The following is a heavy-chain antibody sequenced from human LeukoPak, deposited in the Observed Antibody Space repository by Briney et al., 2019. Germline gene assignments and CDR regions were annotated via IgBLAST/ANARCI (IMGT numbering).Heavy chain of an antibody. CDR2: ISYDGSNK. V-gene: IGHV3-30-3*01. J-gene: IGHJ5*02. CDR3: ARSKEINWFDP. D-gene: IGHD5-24*01. Sequence: PGRSLRLSCAASGFTFSSYAMHWVRQAPGKGLEWVAVISYDGSNKYYADSVKGRFTISRDNSKNTLYLQMNSLGAEDTAVYYCARSKEINWFDPWGQGTLVTVSS. CDR1: GFTFSSYA.